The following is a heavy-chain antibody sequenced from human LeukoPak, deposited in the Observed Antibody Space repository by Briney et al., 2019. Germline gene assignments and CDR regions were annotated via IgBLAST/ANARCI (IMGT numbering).Heavy chain of an antibody. CDR3: ARDRGGYSYVMGYFDY. J-gene: IGHJ4*02. D-gene: IGHD5-18*01. V-gene: IGHV3-30*04. CDR1: GLTFSSYA. Sequence: PGGSLRLSCAASGLTFSSYAMHWVRQAPGKGLEWVAVISYDGSNKYYADSVKGRFTISRDNSKNTLYLQMNSLRAEDTAVYYCARDRGGYSYVMGYFDYWGQGTLVTVSS. CDR2: ISYDGSNK.